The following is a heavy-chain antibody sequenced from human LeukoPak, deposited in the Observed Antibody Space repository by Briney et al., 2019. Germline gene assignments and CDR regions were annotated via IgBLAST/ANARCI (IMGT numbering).Heavy chain of an antibody. CDR1: GFTFSDSW. CDR3: AKSDYLDP. D-gene: IGHD4/OR15-4a*01. J-gene: IGHJ5*02. CDR2: IKRDGNTA. V-gene: IGHV3-74*01. Sequence: PGGSLRLSCVGSGFTFSDSWMNWIRQAPGKGLEWVSRIKRDGNTATYADSVKGRFSVSRDNAKNTVYLQMNSLRTEDTAVYYCAKSDYLDPWGRGTLVTVSS.